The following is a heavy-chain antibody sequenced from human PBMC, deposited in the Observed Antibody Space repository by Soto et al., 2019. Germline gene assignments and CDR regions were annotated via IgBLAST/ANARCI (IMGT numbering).Heavy chain of an antibody. V-gene: IGHV4-39*02. CDR3: ARRGSGHTFDY. CDR1: GASISRTGFH. D-gene: IGHD3-10*01. Sequence: SETLSLTCAVSGASISRTGFHWGWIRQPPGQGLEWIGSIYEAGTTFYNSSPKSRVTISADTSKNHFSLQLSSVTAADTAVYYCARRGSGHTFDYWGQGTLVTVSS. CDR2: IYEAGTT. J-gene: IGHJ4*02.